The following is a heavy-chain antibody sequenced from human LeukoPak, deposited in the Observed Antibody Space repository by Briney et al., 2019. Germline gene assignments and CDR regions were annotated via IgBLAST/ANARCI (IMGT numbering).Heavy chain of an antibody. Sequence: PSETLSLTCTVSGGSISSYYWSWIRQPPGKGLEWIGYIYYSGSTSYNPSLKSRVTISVDTSKNQFSLKLSSVTAADTAVYYCARGDYDSSGYSPHDWFDPWGQGTLDTVSS. J-gene: IGHJ5*02. CDR3: ARGDYDSSGYSPHDWFDP. D-gene: IGHD3-22*01. V-gene: IGHV4-59*01. CDR1: GGSISSYY. CDR2: IYYSGST.